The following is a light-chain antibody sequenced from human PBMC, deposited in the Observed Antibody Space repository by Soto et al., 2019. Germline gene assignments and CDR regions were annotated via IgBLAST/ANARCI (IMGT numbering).Light chain of an antibody. CDR1: SSDIGVYNF. Sequence: QSVLTQPPSASGSPGQSVTISCTGTSSDIGVYNFVSWYQQHPGKAPKLILSEVNKRPAGVPDRFSGSKSGNTASLTVSGLQAEDEADYYCSSYAGSYNFVFGTGTKVTVL. CDR3: SSYAGSYNFV. J-gene: IGLJ1*01. V-gene: IGLV2-8*01. CDR2: EVN.